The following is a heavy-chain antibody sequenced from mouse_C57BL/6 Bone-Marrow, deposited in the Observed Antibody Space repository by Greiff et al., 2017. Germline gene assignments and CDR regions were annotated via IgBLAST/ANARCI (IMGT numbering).Heavy chain of an antibody. V-gene: IGHV5-17*01. CDR1: GFSFSDYG. CDR2: ISSGSSTI. D-gene: IGHD1-1*01. Sequence: VHVKQSGRGLVKPGGFLNLTCAASGFSFSDYGLHWVRQAPEKGLEWVAYISSGSSTIYYADTVKGRFTISRDNAKHTLYLQMTCLGSEDTAMYYCARPYYGSGSSFAYWGQGIRVTVSA. CDR3: ARPYYGSGSSFAY. J-gene: IGHJ3*01.